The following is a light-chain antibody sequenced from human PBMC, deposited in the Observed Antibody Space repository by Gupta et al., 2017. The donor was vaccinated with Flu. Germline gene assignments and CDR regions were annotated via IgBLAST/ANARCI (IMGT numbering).Light chain of an antibody. CDR2: DNN. J-gene: IGLJ3*02. Sequence: DWGKTTRSSCNGESIRKNYPSGYKQKPAQDRIHVMYDNNSRAAEVPDRFSGSSSGATATLTIAATQAEDEDDYYCNARSGNQWVFGGGTKLTVL. CDR3: NARSGNQWV. V-gene: IGLV3-19*01. CDR1: SIRKNY.